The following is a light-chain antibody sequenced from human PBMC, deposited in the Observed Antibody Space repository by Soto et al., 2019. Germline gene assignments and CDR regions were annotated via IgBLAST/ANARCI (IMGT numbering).Light chain of an antibody. J-gene: IGLJ1*01. Sequence: QSVLAQPASVFGSPGQSSTISCTGTSSDVGGYNFVSWYQQHPGKAPKLMIYEVSNRPSGVSNRFSGSKSGNTASLTISGLQPEDEADYYCSSYTTSSTVVFGTGTKVTV. V-gene: IGLV2-14*03. CDR2: EVS. CDR3: SSYTTSSTVV. CDR1: SSDVGGYNF.